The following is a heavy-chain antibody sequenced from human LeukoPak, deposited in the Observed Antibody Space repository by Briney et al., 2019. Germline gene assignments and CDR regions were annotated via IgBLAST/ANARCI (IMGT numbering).Heavy chain of an antibody. CDR1: GFTFDDYT. CDR2: IIWDGTRT. V-gene: IGHV3-43*01. CDR3: AKGEGTSMAED. D-gene: IGHD5-18*01. J-gene: IGHJ4*02. Sequence: GGSLRLSCAASGFTFDDYTMHWVRQAPGKGLEWVSLIIWDGTRTYYADSVKGRFTISRDNSKNSLYLQMNSLRTEDTAFYYCAKGEGTSMAEDWGQGTLVTVSS.